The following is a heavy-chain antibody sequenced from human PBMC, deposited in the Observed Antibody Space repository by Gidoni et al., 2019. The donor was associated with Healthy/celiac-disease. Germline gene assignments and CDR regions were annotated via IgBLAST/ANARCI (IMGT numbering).Heavy chain of an antibody. D-gene: IGHD6-6*01. CDR3: AKKARGSSSSENYYYYMDV. J-gene: IGHJ6*03. CDR1: GGTFSSYA. V-gene: IGHV1-69*01. Sequence: QVQLVQSGAEVKKPGSSVKVSCKASGGTFSSYAISWVRQAPGQGLEWMGGIIPIFGTANYAQKFQGRVTITADESTSTAYMELSSMRSEDTAVYYCAKKARGSSSSENYYYYMDVWGKGTTVTVSS. CDR2: IIPIFGTA.